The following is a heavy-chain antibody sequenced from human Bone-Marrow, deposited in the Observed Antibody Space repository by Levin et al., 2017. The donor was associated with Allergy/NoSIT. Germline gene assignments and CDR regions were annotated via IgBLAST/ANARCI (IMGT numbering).Heavy chain of an antibody. D-gene: IGHD6-19*01. CDR3: ARGQPPPSIGWYCDY. V-gene: IGHV4-34*01. J-gene: IGHJ4*02. CDR2: IKYSGST. CDR1: GGSFSDHY. Sequence: SETLSLTCAVYGGSFSDHYWSWIRQPPGKGLEWIGEIKYSGSTNYNPSLKTRVTISVDTSQNQFSLKVRSVTAADTAVYYCARGQPPPSIGWYCDYWGQGTLVTVSS.